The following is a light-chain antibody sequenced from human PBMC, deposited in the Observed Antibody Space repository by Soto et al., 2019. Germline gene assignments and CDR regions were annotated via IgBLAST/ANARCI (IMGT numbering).Light chain of an antibody. CDR3: QHYNSYGT. J-gene: IGKJ1*01. CDR2: KAS. Sequence: DIQRTQSPSTLSGSVGDRVTITCRASQTISSWLAWYQQKPGKAPKLLIYKASTLKSGVPSRFSGSGSGTEFTLTIRSLKPDDFATYYCQHYNSYGTFGQGTKVEIK. CDR1: QTISSW. V-gene: IGKV1-5*03.